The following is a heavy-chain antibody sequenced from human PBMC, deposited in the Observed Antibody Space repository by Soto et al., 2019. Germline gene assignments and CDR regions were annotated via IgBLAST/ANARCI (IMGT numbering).Heavy chain of an antibody. CDR2: ISSISSYI. V-gene: IGHV3-21*01. J-gene: IGHJ4*02. Sequence: GGSLRLSCAASGFTFSSYSMNWVRQAPGKGLEWVSSISSISSYIYYADSVKGRFTISRDNAKNSLYLQMNSLRAEDTAVYYCARGEDGDYAGDYWGQGTLVTVSS. CDR3: ARGEDGDYAGDY. D-gene: IGHD4-17*01. CDR1: GFTFSSYS.